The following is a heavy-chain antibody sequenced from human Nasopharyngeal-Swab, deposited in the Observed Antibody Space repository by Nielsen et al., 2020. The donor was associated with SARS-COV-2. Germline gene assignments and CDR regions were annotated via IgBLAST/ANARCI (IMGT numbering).Heavy chain of an antibody. V-gene: IGHV3-23*03. CDR2: IYSGGSST. CDR1: GFTFSSYA. CDR3: ARDLEPTGTGGVSY. J-gene: IGHJ4*02. Sequence: GESLKISCAASGFTFSSYAMSWVRQAPGRGLEWVSVIYSGGSSTYYADSVKGRFTISRDNSKNTLYLQMNSLRAEDTAVYYCARDLEPTGTGGVSYWGQGTLVTVSS. D-gene: IGHD1-1*01.